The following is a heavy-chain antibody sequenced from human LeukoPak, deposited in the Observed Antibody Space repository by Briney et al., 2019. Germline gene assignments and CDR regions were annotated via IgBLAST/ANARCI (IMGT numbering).Heavy chain of an antibody. CDR2: ISGSGGST. Sequence: GGSLRLSCAASGFTFSSYAMSWVRQAPGKGLEWVSGISGSGGSTHYADSVKGRFTISRDNSKNTQYLQMNSLRAEDTAVYYCAKDHSTIFGVTIPLVAFDIWGQGTMVTVS. CDR1: GFTFSSYA. J-gene: IGHJ3*02. V-gene: IGHV3-23*01. CDR3: AKDHSTIFGVTIPLVAFDI. D-gene: IGHD3-3*01.